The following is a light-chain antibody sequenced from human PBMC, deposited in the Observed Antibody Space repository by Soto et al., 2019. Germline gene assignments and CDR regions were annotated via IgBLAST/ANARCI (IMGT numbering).Light chain of an antibody. CDR3: QQYTDWPKT. J-gene: IGKJ1*01. CDR1: QSVSRE. V-gene: IGKV3D-15*01. CDR2: AAS. Sequence: EILMTQSPATLSVSPGEDVTLSCTPSQSVSRELVVYQQRPGQAPRLLMYAASTRATGIPERFSGSGSGTEFTLTISRLQSEDFAVYYCQQYTDWPKTFGQGTKVDIK.